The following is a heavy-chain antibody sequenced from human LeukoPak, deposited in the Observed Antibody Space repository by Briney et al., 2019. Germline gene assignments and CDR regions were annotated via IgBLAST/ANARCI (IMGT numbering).Heavy chain of an antibody. CDR1: GYTFTNYY. Sequence: GASVKVSCKTSGYTFTNYYIHWVRQAPGQGLEWVGIINPSGGATTYAQKFQGRVSMTSETSTTTVSMEVTRLTTDDTAVYYCARGGFSSDDALDPWGQGTLVVVSS. J-gene: IGHJ5*02. V-gene: IGHV1-46*01. CDR3: ARGGFSSDDALDP. CDR2: INPSGGAT. D-gene: IGHD6-19*01.